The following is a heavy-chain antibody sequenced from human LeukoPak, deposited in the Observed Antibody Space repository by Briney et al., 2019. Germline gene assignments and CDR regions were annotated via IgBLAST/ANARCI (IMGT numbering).Heavy chain of an antibody. CDR3: AREADSSGYFFRPDY. CDR2: ISVYSDDT. CDR1: GYTFTNYA. V-gene: IGHV1-18*01. D-gene: IGHD3-22*01. J-gene: IGHJ4*02. Sequence: ASVKVSCKASGYTFTNYAISWVRQAPGQGLEWMGWISVYSDDTKSAQNLQGRITMTKDTSTSTAHMELRSLRSDDTAVYYCAREADSSGYFFRPDYWGQGTLVTVSS.